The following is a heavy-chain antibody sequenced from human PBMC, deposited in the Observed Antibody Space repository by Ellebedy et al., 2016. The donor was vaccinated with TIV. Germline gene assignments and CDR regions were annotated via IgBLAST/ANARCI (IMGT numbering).Heavy chain of an antibody. Sequence: GSLRLSXAVYGGSFSGYYWSWIRQPPGKGLEWIGEINHSGSTNYNPSLKSRVTISVDTSKNQFSLKLSSVTAADTAVYYCARGTTVTFRYYYYGMDVWGQGTTVTVSS. J-gene: IGHJ6*02. CDR2: INHSGST. CDR1: GGSFSGYY. D-gene: IGHD4-17*01. V-gene: IGHV4-34*01. CDR3: ARGTTVTFRYYYYGMDV.